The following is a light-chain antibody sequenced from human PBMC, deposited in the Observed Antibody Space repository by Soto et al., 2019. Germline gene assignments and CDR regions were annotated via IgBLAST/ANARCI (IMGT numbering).Light chain of an antibody. V-gene: IGKV3-15*01. J-gene: IGKJ1*01. Sequence: EVVMTQSPATLSVSPGERATLSCRASQGVSINLAWYQQKPGQAPRLLIYGTSTRATGIPARFSGSGSGTEFTLTISSLQSEDFAVYYCQHYNNWPRTFGQGTKVEIK. CDR2: GTS. CDR1: QGVSIN. CDR3: QHYNNWPRT.